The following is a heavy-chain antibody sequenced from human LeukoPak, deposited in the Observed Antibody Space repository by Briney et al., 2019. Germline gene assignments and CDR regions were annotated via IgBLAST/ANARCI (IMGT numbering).Heavy chain of an antibody. CDR1: GFTFDDYA. Sequence: GSLRLSCAASGFTFDDYAMHWVRQAPGKGLEWVSLISWDGGSIYYADSVKGRFTISRDNSKNSLYLQMNSLRAEDTALYYCAKGTGDILTGYYSAYFDYWGQGTLVTVSS. CDR3: AKGTGDILTGYYSAYFDY. J-gene: IGHJ4*02. V-gene: IGHV3-43D*03. CDR2: ISWDGGSI. D-gene: IGHD3-9*01.